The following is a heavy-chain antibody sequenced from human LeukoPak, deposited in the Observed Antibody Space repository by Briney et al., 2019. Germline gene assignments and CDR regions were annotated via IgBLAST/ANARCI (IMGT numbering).Heavy chain of an antibody. D-gene: IGHD3-3*01. CDR1: GYTFTGYY. Sequence: ASVKVSCKASGYTFTGYYMHWVRQAPGQGLEWMGWINPNSGGTNYAQKFQGRVTMTRDTSISTAYMELSRLRSDDTAVYYCARVPPVRFFEWPHYYYYYGMDVWGQGTTVTVSS. V-gene: IGHV1-2*02. J-gene: IGHJ6*02. CDR3: ARVPPVRFFEWPHYYYYYGMDV. CDR2: INPNSGGT.